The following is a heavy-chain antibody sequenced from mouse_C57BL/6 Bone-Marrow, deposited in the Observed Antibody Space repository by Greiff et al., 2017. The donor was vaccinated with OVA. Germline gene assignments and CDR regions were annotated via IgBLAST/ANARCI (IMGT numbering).Heavy chain of an antibody. CDR3: ANIYYYGSSYPYWYFDV. CDR1: GYSFTDYN. V-gene: IGHV1-39*01. Sequence: EVQLQQSGPELVKPGASVKISCKASGYSFTDYNMNWVKQSNGKSLEWIGVINPNYGTTSYNQKFKGKATLTVDQSSSTACMQLNSLTSEDSAVYYCANIYYYGSSYPYWYFDVWGTGTTVTVSS. J-gene: IGHJ1*03. CDR2: INPNYGTT. D-gene: IGHD1-1*01.